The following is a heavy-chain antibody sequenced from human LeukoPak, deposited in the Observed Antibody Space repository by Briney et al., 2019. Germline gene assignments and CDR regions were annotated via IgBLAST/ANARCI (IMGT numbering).Heavy chain of an antibody. V-gene: IGHV3-9*01. CDR3: AKDPYMDV. CDR1: GFSFADAT. J-gene: IGHJ6*03. CDR2: INWNSGTM. Sequence: GGSLRLSCAASGFSFADATVHWVRQVPGKGLEWVSGINWNSGTMGYADSVKGRFTVSRDNAKNSLYPQMNSLKTEDTALYYCAKDPYMDVWGKGTTVTVSS.